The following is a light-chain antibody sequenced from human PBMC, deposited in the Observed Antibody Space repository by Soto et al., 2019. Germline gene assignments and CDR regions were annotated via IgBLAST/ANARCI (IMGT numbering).Light chain of an antibody. CDR2: GAA. V-gene: IGKV3-15*01. CDR1: ARLSNN. Sequence: EIVLTQSPDTMSVSPGERATLSCRASARLSNNVAGYQQKTGQVARLLIYGAATRATGIPDRFTGSGYGREFTLTISSLQSEDSSIYYCQQSNNWPLTFGGGTKVEI. CDR3: QQSNNWPLT. J-gene: IGKJ4*01.